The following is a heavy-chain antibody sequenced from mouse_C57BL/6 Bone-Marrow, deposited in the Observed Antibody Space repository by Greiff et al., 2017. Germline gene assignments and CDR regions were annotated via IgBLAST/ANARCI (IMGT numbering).Heavy chain of an antibody. CDR3: TMTVDWYFDV. D-gene: IGHD1-1*01. J-gene: IGHJ1*03. CDR1: GFNIKDDY. V-gene: IGHV14-4*01. Sequence: EVKVVESGAELVRPGASVKLSCTASGFNIKDDYMHWVKQRPEQGLEWIGWIDPENGDTEYASKFQGKATITADTSSNTAYLQLSSLTSEDTAVYYCTMTVDWYFDVWGTGTTVTVSS. CDR2: IDPENGDT.